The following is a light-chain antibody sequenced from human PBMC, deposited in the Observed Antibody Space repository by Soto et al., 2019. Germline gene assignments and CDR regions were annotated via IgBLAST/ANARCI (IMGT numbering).Light chain of an antibody. V-gene: IGKV3-11*01. CDR1: QSVSRS. CDR2: DAS. CDR3: QQCSNWPPIT. Sequence: IVLTQSPATVSLSPGETAPLSGRASQSVSRSLAWYQQKPGQAPRLLIYDASSRATGIPARFSGSGSETDFTLTITRLEPEDFAVYYCQQCSNWPPITFGQGTRLEIK. J-gene: IGKJ5*01.